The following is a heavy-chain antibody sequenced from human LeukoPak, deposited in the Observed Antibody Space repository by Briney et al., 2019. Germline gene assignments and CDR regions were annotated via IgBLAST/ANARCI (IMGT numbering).Heavy chain of an antibody. Sequence: GGSLRLSCAASGFTFSSYWMSWVRQAPGKGLEWVANIKQDGSEKYYVDSVKGRFTISRDNAKNSLYLQMNSLRAEDTAVYYCARVRIFGVVIRFDPWGQGTLVTVSS. J-gene: IGHJ5*02. V-gene: IGHV3-7*01. D-gene: IGHD3-3*02. CDR1: GFTFSSYW. CDR3: ARVRIFGVVIRFDP. CDR2: IKQDGSEK.